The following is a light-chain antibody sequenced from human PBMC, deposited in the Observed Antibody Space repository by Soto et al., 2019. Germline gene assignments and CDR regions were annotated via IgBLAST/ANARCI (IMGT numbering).Light chain of an antibody. Sequence: QSALTQPASVSGSPGQSITISCTGTSSDVVGYNYVSWFQQHPGKAPKVLIYDVSNRPSGVSDRFSGSKSGNTASLTISGLQAEDEADYYCSSYTSSSIVVFGGGTQLTVL. J-gene: IGLJ2*01. CDR1: SSDVVGYNY. V-gene: IGLV2-14*01. CDR3: SSYTSSSIVV. CDR2: DVS.